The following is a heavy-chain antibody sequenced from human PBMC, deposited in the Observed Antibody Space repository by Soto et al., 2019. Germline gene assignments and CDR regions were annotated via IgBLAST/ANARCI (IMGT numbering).Heavy chain of an antibody. CDR3: ARLKVTTPGAFDI. CDR2: IVVGSGNT. Sequence: SVKVSCKASGFTFTNSAVQWVRQARGQRLEWIGWIVVGSGNTNYAQKFQERVTITRDLSTSTAYMELSSLRSEDTAVYYCARLKVTTPGAFDIWGQGTMVTVS. J-gene: IGHJ3*02. CDR1: GFTFTNSA. V-gene: IGHV1-58*01. D-gene: IGHD4-17*01.